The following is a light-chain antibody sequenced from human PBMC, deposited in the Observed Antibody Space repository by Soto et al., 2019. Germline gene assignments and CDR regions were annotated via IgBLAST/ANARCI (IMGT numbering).Light chain of an antibody. CDR1: SSDVGRYNY. Sequence: QSALTQPASVSGSPGQSITISCTGTSSDVGRYNYVSWYQQHPGKAPKLMIYEVSNRPSGVSNRFSGSKSGNTASLTISGLQTEDEADYYCNSYTGNGVVFGGGTKVTVL. V-gene: IGLV2-14*01. J-gene: IGLJ2*01. CDR3: NSYTGNGVV. CDR2: EVS.